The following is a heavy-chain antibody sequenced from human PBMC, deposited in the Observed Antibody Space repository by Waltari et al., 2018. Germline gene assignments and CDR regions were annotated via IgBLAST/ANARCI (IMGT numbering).Heavy chain of an antibody. V-gene: IGHV3-43*01. Sequence: EVQLVESGGVVVQPGWSLRLSCAASGFTFDDYTLHWVRKGPGQGLEWVSLISWDGGSTYYADSVKGRFTISRDNSKNSLYLQMNSLRTEDTALYYCAKDIYGSAAIGYMDVWGKGTTVTVSS. CDR3: AKDIYGSAAIGYMDV. CDR1: GFTFDDYT. CDR2: ISWDGGST. J-gene: IGHJ6*03. D-gene: IGHD2-2*01.